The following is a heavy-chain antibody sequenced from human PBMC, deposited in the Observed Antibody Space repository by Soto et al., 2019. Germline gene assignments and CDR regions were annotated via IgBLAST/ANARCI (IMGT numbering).Heavy chain of an antibody. J-gene: IGHJ6*02. D-gene: IGHD4-17*01. CDR2: INHSGIT. Sequence: SATLSLTCAVFGGSFSRDYWSWIRQPPGKGLEWIGEINHSGITTYNPSLKSRVTMSVDTSKNQFSLKLSSVTAADTAVYYCARDPPTVYYGLDVWGQGTTVTVSS. V-gene: IGHV4-34*01. CDR3: ARDPPTVYYGLDV. CDR1: GGSFSRDY.